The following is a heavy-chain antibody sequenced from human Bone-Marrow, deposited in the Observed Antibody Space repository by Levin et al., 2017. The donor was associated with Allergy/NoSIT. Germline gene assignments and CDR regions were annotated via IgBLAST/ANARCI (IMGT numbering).Heavy chain of an antibody. CDR3: ARFESYVNH. D-gene: IGHD3-10*02. CDR2: INPNSGGT. V-gene: IGHV1-2*02. CDR1: GYTFTGYY. Sequence: GESLKISCKASGYTFTGYYMHWVRQAPGQGLEWMGWINPNSGGTNYAQKFQGRVTMTRDTSISTAYMELSRLKSDDTAVYYCARFESYVNHWGQGTLVTVSS. J-gene: IGHJ5*02.